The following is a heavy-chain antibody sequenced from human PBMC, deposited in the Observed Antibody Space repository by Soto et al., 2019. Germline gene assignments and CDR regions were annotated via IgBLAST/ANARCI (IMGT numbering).Heavy chain of an antibody. V-gene: IGHV1-18*01. J-gene: IGHJ4*02. D-gene: IGHD2-15*01. CDR3: ARDSPDRYCSGGSCYTLDY. CDR2: ISAYNGNT. CDR1: GYTFTSYG. Sequence: ASVKVSCKASGYTFTSYGISWVRQAPGQGLEWMGSISAYNGNTNYAQKLQGRVTMTTDTSTSTAYMELRSLRSDETAVYYCARDSPDRYCSGGSCYTLDYWGQGTLVTVSS.